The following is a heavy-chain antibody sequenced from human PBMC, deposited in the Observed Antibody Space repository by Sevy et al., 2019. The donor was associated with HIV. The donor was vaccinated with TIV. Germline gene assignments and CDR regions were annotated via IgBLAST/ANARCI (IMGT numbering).Heavy chain of an antibody. CDR1: GFTFSSYA. V-gene: IGHV3-30-3*01. Sequence: GGSLRLSCAASGFTFSSYAMHWVRQAPGKGLEWVAVISYDGSNKYYADSVKGRFTISRDNSKNTLYLQMNSLRAEDTAVYYCARGRVYCSGGSCYEGGFDYWGQGTLVTISS. CDR3: ARGRVYCSGGSCYEGGFDY. CDR2: ISYDGSNK. J-gene: IGHJ4*02. D-gene: IGHD2-15*01.